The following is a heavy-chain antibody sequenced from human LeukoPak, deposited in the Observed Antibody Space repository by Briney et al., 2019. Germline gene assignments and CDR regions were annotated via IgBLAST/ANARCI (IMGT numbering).Heavy chain of an antibody. CDR2: ISSSGGTT. V-gene: IGHV3-23*01. CDR3: AKHQQMVWGVPHAFDI. D-gene: IGHD3-10*01. Sequence: PGGSLRLSCAASGFTFNNYAMSCVRQAPGKGLEWVSAISSSGGTTDSADSVQGRFSISRDNSKNTLYLQMNSPRAEDTAVYYCAKHQQMVWGVPHAFDIWGQGTMVTVSS. J-gene: IGHJ3*02. CDR1: GFTFNNYA.